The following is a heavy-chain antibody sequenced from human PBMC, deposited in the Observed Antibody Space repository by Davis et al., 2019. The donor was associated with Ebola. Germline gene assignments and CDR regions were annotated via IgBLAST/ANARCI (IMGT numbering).Heavy chain of an antibody. CDR1: GYTFTGYY. CDR3: ARGGYSYGYGLDF. Sequence: ASVKVSCKASGYTFTGYYMHWVRQAPGQGLEWMGWINPNSGGTNYAQKFQGRVTMTWDNSISTAFMEVRSLTSADTSVYYCARGGYSYGYGLDFWGQGTTVTVSS. J-gene: IGHJ6*02. V-gene: IGHV1-2*02. D-gene: IGHD5-18*01. CDR2: INPNSGGT.